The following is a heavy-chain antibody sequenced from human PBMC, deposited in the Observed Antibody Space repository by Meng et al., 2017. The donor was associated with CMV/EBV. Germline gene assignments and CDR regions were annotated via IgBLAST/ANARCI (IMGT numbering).Heavy chain of an antibody. Sequence: ASVNVSCKASVYTFTSYGFSWVRQAPGQGLEWMGWISAYNGNTNYAQKLQGRVIMTTDTSTRTAYMELSSLRSDNKAVCYCVRSQVYANRYYYYGMDVWGQGTTVTVSS. V-gene: IGHV1-18*01. CDR1: VYTFTSYG. CDR3: VRSQVYANRYYYYGMDV. CDR2: ISAYNGNT. D-gene: IGHD2-8*01. J-gene: IGHJ6*02.